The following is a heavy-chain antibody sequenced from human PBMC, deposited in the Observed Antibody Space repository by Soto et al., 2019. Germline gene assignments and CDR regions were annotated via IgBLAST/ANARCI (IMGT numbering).Heavy chain of an antibody. CDR3: AKYYYDSSGYYYWFDP. J-gene: IGHJ5*02. V-gene: IGHV1-69*01. Sequence: ASVKFSCKASGGTFSSYAISWVRQAPGQGLEWMGGIIPIFGTANYAQKFQGRVTITADESTSTAYMELSSLRSEDTAVYYCAKYYYDSSGYYYWFDPWGQGTLVTVSS. CDR1: GGTFSSYA. D-gene: IGHD3-22*01. CDR2: IIPIFGTA.